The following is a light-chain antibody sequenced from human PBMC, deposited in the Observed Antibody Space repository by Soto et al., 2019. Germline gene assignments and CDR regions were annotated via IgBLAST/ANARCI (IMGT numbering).Light chain of an antibody. CDR3: SSYTSSSTLFV. CDR1: SSDVGGYNY. V-gene: IGLV2-14*01. J-gene: IGLJ1*01. Sequence: QAAPAQPASVSGSPGQSITISCPGNSSDVGGYNYVSWYQQHPGKAPKLMIYDVSNRPSGVSNRFSGSKSGNTASLTISGLQAEDEADYYCSSYTSSSTLFVFGTGTKVTVL. CDR2: DVS.